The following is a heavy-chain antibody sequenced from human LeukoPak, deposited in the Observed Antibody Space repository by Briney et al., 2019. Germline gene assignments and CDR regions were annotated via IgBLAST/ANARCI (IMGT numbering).Heavy chain of an antibody. CDR1: GFTFSSYS. D-gene: IGHD1-26*01. CDR2: ISSTSSYI. J-gene: IGHJ6*03. Sequence: GGSLRLSCAASGFTFSSYSINWVRQAPGKGLEWVSSISSTSSYIYYADSVKGRFTISRDNTKNSLYQQMNSLRAEDTAVYYCARVVGYYYYMDVWGKGTTVTVSS. CDR3: ARVVGYYYYMDV. V-gene: IGHV3-21*01.